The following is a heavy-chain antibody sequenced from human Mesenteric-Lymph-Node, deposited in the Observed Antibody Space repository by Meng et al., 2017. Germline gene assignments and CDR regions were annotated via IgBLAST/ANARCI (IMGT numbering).Heavy chain of an antibody. CDR3: ARELVVVPAATIPYYYYGMDV. CDR2: IKQDGSEK. Sequence: GESLKISCAASGFTFSSYWMSWVRQAPGKGLEWVANIKQDGSEKYYVDSVKGRFTISRDNAKNSLYLQMNSLRAEDTAVYYCARELVVVPAATIPYYYYGMDVWGQGTTVTVSS. CDR1: GFTFSSYW. V-gene: IGHV3-7*01. J-gene: IGHJ6*02. D-gene: IGHD2-2*01.